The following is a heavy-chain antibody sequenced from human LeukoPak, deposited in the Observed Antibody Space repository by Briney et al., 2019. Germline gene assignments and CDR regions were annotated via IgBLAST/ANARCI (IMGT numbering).Heavy chain of an antibody. CDR1: GYTFTDYG. CDR3: ARHASTLYFDY. CDR2: VRPYNGNT. D-gene: IGHD5/OR15-5a*01. V-gene: IGHV1-18*01. J-gene: IGHJ4*02. Sequence: GASVKVPCKASGYTFTDYGISWVRQAPEQGLEWMGWVRPYNGNTNYAQKLQGRVTMTTDTSTSTAYMELRSLRSDDTAVYYCARHASTLYFDYWGQGALVTVSS.